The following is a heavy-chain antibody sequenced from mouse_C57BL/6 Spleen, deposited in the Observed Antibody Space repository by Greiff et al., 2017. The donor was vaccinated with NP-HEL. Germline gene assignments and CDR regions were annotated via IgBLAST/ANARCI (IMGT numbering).Heavy chain of an antibody. D-gene: IGHD4-1*02. CDR1: GFSLTSYG. J-gene: IGHJ2*01. V-gene: IGHV2-5*01. CDR2: IWRGGST. Sequence: VQLQESGPGLVQPSQSLSITCTVSGFSLTSYGVHWVRQSPGKGLEWLGVIWRGGSTDYNAAFLSRLSITKDNSKSQVFFKMNSLQADDTAIYYCAKNGQLGYYFDYWGQGTTLTVSS. CDR3: AKNGQLGYYFDY.